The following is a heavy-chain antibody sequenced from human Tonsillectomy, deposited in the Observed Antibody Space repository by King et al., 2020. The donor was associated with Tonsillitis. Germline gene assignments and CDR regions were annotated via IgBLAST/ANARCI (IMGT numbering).Heavy chain of an antibody. CDR1: GFTFSNYG. J-gene: IGHJ3*02. D-gene: IGHD1-26*01. CDR2: LSYDGNNK. CDR3: AKDRATSDDAFDI. V-gene: IGHV3-30*18. Sequence: QVQLVESGGGVVQPGRSLRLSCAASGFTFSNYGMHWVRQAPGKGLEWVAVLSYDGNNKYCADSVKGRFTISRDNSKNTLYLQMNSLRAEDTAVYYCAKDRATSDDAFDIWGQGTMVTVSS.